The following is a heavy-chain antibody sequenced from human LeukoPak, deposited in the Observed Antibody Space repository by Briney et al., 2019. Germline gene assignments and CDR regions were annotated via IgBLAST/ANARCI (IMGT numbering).Heavy chain of an antibody. Sequence: GESLKISCKGFGYSFTSYWISWVRQMPGKGLEWMGRIDPSDSYTNYSPSFQGHVTISADKSISTAYLQWSSLKASDTAMYYCASLLDSSGWANDAFDIWGQGTMVTVSS. V-gene: IGHV5-10-1*01. J-gene: IGHJ3*02. CDR2: IDPSDSYT. CDR3: ASLLDSSGWANDAFDI. D-gene: IGHD6-19*01. CDR1: GYSFTSYW.